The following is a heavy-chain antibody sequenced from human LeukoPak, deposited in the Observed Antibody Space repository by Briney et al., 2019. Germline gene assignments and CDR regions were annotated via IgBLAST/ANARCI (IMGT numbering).Heavy chain of an antibody. V-gene: IGHV3-64*01. Sequence: GESLRLSCAASGFTFSMYAMHWVRPAPGKGLEYVSAISSDGGSTYYANAVKGRCTISRDNSKNTLYLQMGSLRAEDMAVYYCVNYGMDVWGQGTTVTVSS. CDR1: GFTFSMYA. J-gene: IGHJ6*02. CDR2: ISSDGGST. CDR3: VNYGMDV.